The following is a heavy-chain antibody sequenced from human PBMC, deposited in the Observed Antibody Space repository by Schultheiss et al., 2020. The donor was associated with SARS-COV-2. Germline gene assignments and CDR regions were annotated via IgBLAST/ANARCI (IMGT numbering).Heavy chain of an antibody. V-gene: IGHV5-10-1*01. D-gene: IGHD5-18*01. CDR3: ARGADTAYDY. CDR2: IDPSDSYT. CDR1: GYSFTSYW. J-gene: IGHJ4*02. Sequence: GGSLRLSCKGSGYSFTSYWIGWVRQMPGKGLEWMGRIDPSDSYTNYSPSFQGHVTISADKSISTAYLQWSSLKASDTAMYYCARGADTAYDYWGQGTLVTVS.